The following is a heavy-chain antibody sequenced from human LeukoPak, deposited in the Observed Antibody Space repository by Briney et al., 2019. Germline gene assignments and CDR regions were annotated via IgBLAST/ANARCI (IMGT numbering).Heavy chain of an antibody. D-gene: IGHD3-22*01. CDR2: TRNKANSYTA. CDR1: GFTFSDHY. V-gene: IGHV3-72*01. CDR3: AREGLGYDSSGYYYIGYYFDY. J-gene: IGHJ4*02. Sequence: GGSLRLSCAASGFTFSDHYMDWVRQAQGMGQEWVGRTRNKANSYTAEYAASLKGRFTILRDDSKNSLYLQINRLKTEDTAVYYCAREGLGYDSSGYYYIGYYFDYWGQGTLVTVSS.